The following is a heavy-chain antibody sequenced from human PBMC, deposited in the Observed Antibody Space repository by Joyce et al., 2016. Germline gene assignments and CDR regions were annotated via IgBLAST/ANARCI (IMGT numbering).Heavy chain of an antibody. CDR3: ARVTVFLGRSFDI. J-gene: IGHJ3*02. CDR1: GFTLSNNA. V-gene: IGHV3-30*04. D-gene: IGHD2-8*01. Sequence: QEQLVESGGGVVQPGRSLRLSCAASGFTLSNNAMHWVRHAPGKGQEWVAKISHDGSKKYYADPLKGRITISRDNPKNTLYLQMNSLRPDDTAVYYCARVTVFLGRSFDIWGQGTMVTVSS. CDR2: ISHDGSKK.